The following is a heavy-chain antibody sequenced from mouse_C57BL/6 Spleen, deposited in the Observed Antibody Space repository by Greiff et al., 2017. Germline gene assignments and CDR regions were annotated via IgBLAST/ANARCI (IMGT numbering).Heavy chain of an antibody. Sequence: EVQLQQSVAELVRPGASVKLSCTASGFNIKNTYMHWVKQRPEQGLEWIGRIDPANGNTKYAPKFQGKATITADTSSNTAYLQLSSLTSEDTAIXYCARGITTVVATGDAMDYWGQGTSVTVSS. CDR1: GFNIKNTY. V-gene: IGHV14-3*01. J-gene: IGHJ4*01. D-gene: IGHD1-1*01. CDR2: IDPANGNT. CDR3: ARGITTVVATGDAMDY.